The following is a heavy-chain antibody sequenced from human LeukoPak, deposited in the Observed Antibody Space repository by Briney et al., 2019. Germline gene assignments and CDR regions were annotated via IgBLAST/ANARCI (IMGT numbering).Heavy chain of an antibody. V-gene: IGHV3-74*01. CDR3: ARDSGRSSWYSHYYYGMDV. Sequence: GGSLRLSCAASGFTFSNYWMHWVRQAPGKGLVWVSRINSDGTNTTYADSVKGRFTISRDNAKNSLYLQMNSLRAEDTAVYYCARDSGRSSWYSHYYYGMDVWGQGTTVTVSS. CDR1: GFTFSNYW. J-gene: IGHJ6*02. D-gene: IGHD6-13*01. CDR2: INSDGTNT.